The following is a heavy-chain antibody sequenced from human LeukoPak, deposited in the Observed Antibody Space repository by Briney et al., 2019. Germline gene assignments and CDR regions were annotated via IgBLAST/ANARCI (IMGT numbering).Heavy chain of an antibody. Sequence: GGSLRLSCAASGFTFSDYYMSWIRQAPGNGLEWVSYISSSGSAIYYADSVKGRFTISRDDAKNSLYLQMNSLKTEDTAVYYCTRGGDNIAAAGAPNYYYYYMDVWGKGTTVTVSS. J-gene: IGHJ6*03. D-gene: IGHD6-13*01. CDR3: TRGGDNIAAAGAPNYYYYYMDV. V-gene: IGHV3-11*01. CDR2: ISSSGSAI. CDR1: GFTFSDYY.